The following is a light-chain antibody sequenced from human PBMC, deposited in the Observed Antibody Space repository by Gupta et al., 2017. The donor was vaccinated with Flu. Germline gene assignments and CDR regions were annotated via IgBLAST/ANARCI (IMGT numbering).Light chain of an antibody. V-gene: IGLV2-14*01. CDR1: STYNY. CDR3: TSFTSSNTWV. Sequence: QSALPQPASVSGSPGQSITISCTGTSTYNYVSWFQHHPGEAPKLIIYEVTPRPSGVSNHFSGSKSGNTASLTISGLQAEDEADYFCTSFTSSNTWVFGGGTKLTVL. CDR2: EVT. J-gene: IGLJ3*02.